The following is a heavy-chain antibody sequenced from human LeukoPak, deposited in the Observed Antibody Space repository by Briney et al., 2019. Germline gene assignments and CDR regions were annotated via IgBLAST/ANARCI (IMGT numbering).Heavy chain of an antibody. V-gene: IGHV3-23*01. CDR3: AKFPLTMGMETGSPHDYGDYRKIDY. D-gene: IGHD4-17*01. CDR1: GFTFSSYA. J-gene: IGHJ4*02. Sequence: GGSLRLSCAASGFTFSSYAMSWVRQAPGKGLEWVSAISGSGGSTYYADSVKGRFTISRDNSKNTLYLQMNSLRAEDTAVYYCAKFPLTMGMETGSPHDYGDYRKIDYWGQGTLVTVST. CDR2: ISGSGGST.